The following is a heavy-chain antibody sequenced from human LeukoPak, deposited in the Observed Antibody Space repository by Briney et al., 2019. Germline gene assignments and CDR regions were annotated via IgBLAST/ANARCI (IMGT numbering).Heavy chain of an antibody. CDR3: AKATYRTTVVTPYYFDY. J-gene: IGHJ4*02. D-gene: IGHD4-23*01. CDR2: ISSSSSTI. V-gene: IGHV3-48*01. CDR1: GFTFSSYS. Sequence: GGSLRLSCAASGFTFSSYSMNWVRQAPGKGLEWVSYISSSSSTIYYADSVKGRFTISRDNAKNSLYLQMNSLRAEDTAVYYCAKATYRTTVVTPYYFDYWGQGTLVTVSS.